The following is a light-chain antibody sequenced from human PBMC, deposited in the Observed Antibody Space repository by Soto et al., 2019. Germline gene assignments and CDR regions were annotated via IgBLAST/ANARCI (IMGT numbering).Light chain of an antibody. V-gene: IGLV2-23*02. J-gene: IGLJ1*01. CDR2: EVN. Sequence: QSVLTLPASVSGSPGQSITISCTGTSSNVGSYKLVSWYQQHPGKAPKLMIFEVNKRPSGVSNRFSGSKSGNTASLTISGLKVEDEADYYGGSSGGSPTYVFGTGTKVTVL. CDR1: SSNVGSYKL. CDR3: GSSGGSPTYV.